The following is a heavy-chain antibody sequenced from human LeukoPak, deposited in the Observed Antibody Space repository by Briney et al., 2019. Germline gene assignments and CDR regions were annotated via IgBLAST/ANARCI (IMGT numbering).Heavy chain of an antibody. V-gene: IGHV4-39*01. D-gene: IGHD3-22*01. CDR3: ASPYDTGGYFDY. Sequence: SETLSLTCTVSGGSISSSSYYWGWIRQPPGKGLEWIGTIYYSGSTYYNPSPKSRVTISVDTSKNQLSLKLSSVTATDTAVYYCASPYDTGGYFDYWGQGTLVTVSS. CDR1: GGSISSSSYY. CDR2: IYYSGST. J-gene: IGHJ4*02.